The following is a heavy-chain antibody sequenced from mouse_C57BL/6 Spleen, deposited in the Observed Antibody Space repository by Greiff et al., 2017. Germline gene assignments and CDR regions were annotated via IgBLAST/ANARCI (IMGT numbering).Heavy chain of an antibody. Sequence: QVQLQQSGAELVKPGASVKMSCKASGYTFTSYWITWVKQRPGHGLEWIGDIFPGSGSTNYNEKFKCKATLTVDTSSSTAYMQHSSLTSEDSAVYYCARCCGSSYAFDYWGQGTTLTVSS. V-gene: IGHV1-55*01. J-gene: IGHJ2*01. CDR3: ARCCGSSYAFDY. D-gene: IGHD1-1*01. CDR1: GYTFTSYW. CDR2: IFPGSGST.